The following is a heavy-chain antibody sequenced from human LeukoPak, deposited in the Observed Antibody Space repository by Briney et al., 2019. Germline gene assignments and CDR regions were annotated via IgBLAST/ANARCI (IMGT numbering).Heavy chain of an antibody. CDR2: INHSGST. Sequence: SETLSLTCGVYGGSFSGYYWTWLRQPPGKGLEWIGEINHSGSTNYNPSLKSRVTISVDTSKNQFSLRLSSVTAADTAVYYCARGPLGIAVAGTIFDYWGQGILVTVSS. CDR1: GGSFSGYY. CDR3: ARGPLGIAVAGTIFDY. V-gene: IGHV4-34*01. J-gene: IGHJ4*02. D-gene: IGHD6-19*01.